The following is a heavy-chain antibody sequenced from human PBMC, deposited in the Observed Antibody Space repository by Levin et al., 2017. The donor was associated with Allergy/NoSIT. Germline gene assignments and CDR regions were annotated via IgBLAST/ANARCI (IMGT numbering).Heavy chain of an antibody. CDR2: ISYSGGST. D-gene: IGHD5-12*01. J-gene: IGHJ4*02. Sequence: GGSLRLSCAASGFTFSSYGMSWVRQAPGKGLEWVSAISYSGGSTYYADSVQGRFTISRDSSKNTLFLQMNSLRAEDTALYYCARIGERGFDFDYWGQGTLVTVSS. V-gene: IGHV3-23*01. CDR1: GFTFSSYG. CDR3: ARIGERGFDFDY.